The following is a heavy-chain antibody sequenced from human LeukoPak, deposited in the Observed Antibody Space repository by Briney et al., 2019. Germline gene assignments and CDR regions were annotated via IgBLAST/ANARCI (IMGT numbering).Heavy chain of an antibody. J-gene: IGHJ4*02. CDR1: GYTFTGYY. D-gene: IGHD1-26*01. CDR2: ISAYNGNT. Sequence: GASVKVSCKASGYTFTGYYMHWVRQAPGQGLEWMGWISAYNGNTNYAQKLQGRVTMTTDTSTSTAYMELRSLRSDDTAVYYCARDRPITEWELPNFDYWGQGTLVTVSS. CDR3: ARDRPITEWELPNFDY. V-gene: IGHV1-18*04.